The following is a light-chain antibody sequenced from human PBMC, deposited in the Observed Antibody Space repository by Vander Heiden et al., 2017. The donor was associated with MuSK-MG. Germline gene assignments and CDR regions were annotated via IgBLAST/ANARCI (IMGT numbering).Light chain of an antibody. Sequence: DIQMTQSPSSLSASVGDRVTITCRASQGIRNYLAWYQQKPGKVPKLLIYAASTLQSGVPSRFSGSGSGTDFTLTISSLQPEDVATYYCQKDNSAPPTFGGGTKVEIK. J-gene: IGKJ4*01. CDR1: QGIRNY. CDR2: AAS. V-gene: IGKV1-27*01. CDR3: QKDNSAPPT.